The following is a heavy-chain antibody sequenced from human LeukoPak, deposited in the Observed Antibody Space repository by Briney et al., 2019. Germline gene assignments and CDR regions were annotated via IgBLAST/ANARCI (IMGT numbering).Heavy chain of an antibody. J-gene: IGHJ1*01. CDR2: ISSSSTYI. CDR1: GFSLRNFA. D-gene: IGHD2-21*02. CDR3: TRGRGSNTAWDFQD. V-gene: IGHV3-21*04. Sequence: GGSLRLSCAASGFSLRNFAMNWVRQAPGKGLEWVASISSSSTYIFHTDSLRGRFTISRDNAKNSLYLQMNSLRAEDTAIYYCTRGRGSNTAWDFQDWGQGTRVTVSS.